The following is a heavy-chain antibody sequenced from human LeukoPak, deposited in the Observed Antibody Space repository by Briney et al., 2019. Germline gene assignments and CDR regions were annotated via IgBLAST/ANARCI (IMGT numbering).Heavy chain of an antibody. CDR3: ARDYQTSGTYSYYFDY. D-gene: IGHD1-26*01. V-gene: IGHV4-59*01. Sequence: PSETLSLTCTVSGGSISRYYWSWIRQPPGKGLEWIGYIYYSGITNYNPSLKSRVTISVDTSKNQFSLKLSSVTAADTAMYYCARDYQTSGTYSYYFDYWGQGTLVTVSS. CDR1: GGSISRYY. J-gene: IGHJ4*02. CDR2: IYYSGIT.